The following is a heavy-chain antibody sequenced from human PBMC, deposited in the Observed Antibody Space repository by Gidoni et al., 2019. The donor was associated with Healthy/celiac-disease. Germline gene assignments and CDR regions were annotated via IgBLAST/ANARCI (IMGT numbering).Heavy chain of an antibody. D-gene: IGHD3-10*02. V-gene: IGHV3-11*01. Sequence: QVQLVESGGGLVKPGGSLRLSCAASGFTFSDYYMSWIRQAPGKGLEWVSYIRRSGSTIYYADAVKGRFTISRDNAKNSLYLQMNSLRAEDTAVYYCARAPTMFDAFDIWGQGTMVTVSS. J-gene: IGHJ3*02. CDR2: IRRSGSTI. CDR1: GFTFSDYY. CDR3: ARAPTMFDAFDI.